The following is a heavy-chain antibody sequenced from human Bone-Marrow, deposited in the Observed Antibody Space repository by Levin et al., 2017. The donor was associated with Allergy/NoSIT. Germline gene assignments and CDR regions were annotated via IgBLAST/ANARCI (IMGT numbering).Heavy chain of an antibody. J-gene: IGHJ4*02. CDR1: GASISSDNYY. Sequence: SQTLSLTCTVSGASISSDNYYWGWIRQPPGGGLEWIGAIYYSGSTFYKPTLRSRASISADASKNQFSLNLGSVTAADTAVYYCARQRPRATTAAIDNWGQGILVAVSS. D-gene: IGHD1-1*01. CDR2: IYYSGST. CDR3: ARQRPRATTAAIDN. V-gene: IGHV4-39*01.